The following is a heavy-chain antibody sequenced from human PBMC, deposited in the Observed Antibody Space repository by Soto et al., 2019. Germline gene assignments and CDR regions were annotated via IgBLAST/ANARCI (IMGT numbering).Heavy chain of an antibody. Sequence: VQLVESGGGVVQPGRSQRLSCAASGFTFRTYGMHWVRQAPAQGLEWLAVISNDGSETYYADSVKGRFVISRDNSRNMLFLQMNSLRDEDTAMYYCAKCVEDTGWNVALDPWGQGTLVTVSS. D-gene: IGHD1-1*01. CDR3: AKCVEDTGWNVALDP. J-gene: IGHJ5*02. CDR2: ISNDGSET. CDR1: GFTFRTYG. V-gene: IGHV3-30*18.